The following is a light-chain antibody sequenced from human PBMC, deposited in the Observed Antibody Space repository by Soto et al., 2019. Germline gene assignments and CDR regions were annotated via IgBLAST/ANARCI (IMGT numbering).Light chain of an antibody. CDR2: DVS. J-gene: IGKJ4*01. Sequence: DIQMTQSPSALSASVGDRVIITCRASQYISNWVAWYQQKPGKAPKLLIYDVSTLESGVPSRFTGSSTGTEFTLTISRLQPDDFATYYCQQYNSFSGTFGGGTKVDIK. CDR1: QYISNW. CDR3: QQYNSFSGT. V-gene: IGKV1-5*01.